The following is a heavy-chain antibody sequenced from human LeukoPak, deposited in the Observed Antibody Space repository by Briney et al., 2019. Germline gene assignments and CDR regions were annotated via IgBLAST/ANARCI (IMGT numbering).Heavy chain of an antibody. D-gene: IGHD5-12*01. CDR2: INHSGST. V-gene: IGHV4-34*01. CDR1: GGSFSGYY. J-gene: IGHJ4*02. Sequence: PSEILSLTCAVYGGSFSGYYWSWIRQPPGKGLEWIGEINHSGSTNYNPSLKSRVTISVDTSKNQFSLKLSSVTAADTAVYYCARSPYPGLRRRYFDYWGQGTLVTVSS. CDR3: ARSPYPGLRRRYFDY.